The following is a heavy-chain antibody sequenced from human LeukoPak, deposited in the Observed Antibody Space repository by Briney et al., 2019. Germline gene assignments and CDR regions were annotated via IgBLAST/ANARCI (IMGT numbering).Heavy chain of an antibody. CDR2: IIPIFGTA. Sequence: GSSVKVSCKASGGTFSSYAISWVRQAPGQGLEWMGRIIPIFGTANYAQKFQGRVTITADKSTSTDYMELSSPRSEDTAVYYCASSPDYYDSSGYYFNWGQGTLVTVSS. J-gene: IGHJ4*02. CDR3: ASSPDYYDSSGYYFN. D-gene: IGHD3-22*01. V-gene: IGHV1-69*06. CDR1: GGTFSSYA.